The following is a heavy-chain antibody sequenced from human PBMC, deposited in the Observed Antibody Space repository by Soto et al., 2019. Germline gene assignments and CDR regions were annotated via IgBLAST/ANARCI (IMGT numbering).Heavy chain of an antibody. V-gene: IGHV3-53*04. CDR1: GFTVSSNF. J-gene: IGHJ4*02. D-gene: IGHD6-19*01. Sequence: GSLRLSCAASGFTVSSNFMSWVRQAPGKGLEWVSVIYSGGSTYYADSVKGRFTISRHNSKNTLYLQMNSLRAEDTAVYYCARGAGYSSGWYDYWGQGTLVTVSS. CDR2: IYSGGST. CDR3: ARGAGYSSGWYDY.